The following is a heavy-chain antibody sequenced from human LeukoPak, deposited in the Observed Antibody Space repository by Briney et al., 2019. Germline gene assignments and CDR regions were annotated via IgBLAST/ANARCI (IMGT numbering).Heavy chain of an antibody. Sequence: SETLSLTCAVSGGSISSGGYSWSWIRQPPGKGLEWIGYIYHSGSTYYNPSLKSRVTISVDTSKNQFSLKLSSVTAADTAVYYCATVAVARYWYFDLWGRGTLVTVSS. CDR3: ATVAVARYWYFDL. D-gene: IGHD6-19*01. J-gene: IGHJ2*01. CDR2: IYHSGST. V-gene: IGHV4-30-2*02. CDR1: GGSISSGGYS.